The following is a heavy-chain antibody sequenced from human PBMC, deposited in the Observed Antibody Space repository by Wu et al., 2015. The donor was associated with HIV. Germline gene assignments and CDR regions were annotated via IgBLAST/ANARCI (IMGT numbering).Heavy chain of an antibody. Sequence: QVQLVQSGAEVKKPGASVKVSCKASGYTFTGYYMHWVRQAPGQGLEWMGWINPNSGGTNYAQKFQGRVTMTRDTSISTAYMELSRLRSDDTAVYYCATRHVGFGGVISVFHGGMDVWGQGTTVTVSS. CDR3: ATRHVGFGGVISVFHGGMDV. V-gene: IGHV1-2*02. CDR2: INPNSGGT. D-gene: IGHD3-16*02. J-gene: IGHJ6*02. CDR1: GYTFTGYY.